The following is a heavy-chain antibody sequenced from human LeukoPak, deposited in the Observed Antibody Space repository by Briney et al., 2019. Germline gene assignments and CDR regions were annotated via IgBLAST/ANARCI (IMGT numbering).Heavy chain of an antibody. Sequence: XMTXVRQAPGKGREXVANIKEDGREKEYVDCVKGRFNISRDNAKNSLYLQMNSLRVEDTAVYYCARDSADSSSFAFDIWGQGTLVTVSS. CDR3: ARDSADSSSFAFDI. J-gene: IGHJ3*02. V-gene: IGHV3-7*01. CDR1: X. CDR2: IKEDGREK. D-gene: IGHD6-13*01.